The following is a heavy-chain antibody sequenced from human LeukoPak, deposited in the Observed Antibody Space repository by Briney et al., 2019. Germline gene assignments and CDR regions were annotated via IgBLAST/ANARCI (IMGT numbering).Heavy chain of an antibody. V-gene: IGHV3-33*01. CDR3: ARGLVVPAAHDAFDI. J-gene: IGHJ3*02. Sequence: QSGRSLRLSSAASGFTFSSYGMHWVRQAPGKGLEWVAVIWYDGSNKYYADSVKGRFTISRDNSKNTLYVQMNSLRAEDTAVYYCARGLVVPAAHDAFDIWGQGTMVTVSS. D-gene: IGHD2-2*01. CDR1: GFTFSSYG. CDR2: IWYDGSNK.